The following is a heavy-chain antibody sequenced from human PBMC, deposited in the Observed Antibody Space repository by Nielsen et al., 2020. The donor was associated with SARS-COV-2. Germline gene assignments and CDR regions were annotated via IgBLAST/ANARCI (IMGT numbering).Heavy chain of an antibody. J-gene: IGHJ4*02. D-gene: IGHD6-6*01. CDR2: IYSGANST. CDR3: AKAGFAARFLDH. CDR1: GFAFSSYA. Sequence: GESLKISCAASGFAFSSYAMTWVRQAPGKGLEWVSIIYSGANSTYYADSVKGRFTLSRDNSKNTLYLQMNSLGAEDTGVYYCAKAGFAARFLDHWGQGTLVTVSS. V-gene: IGHV3-23*03.